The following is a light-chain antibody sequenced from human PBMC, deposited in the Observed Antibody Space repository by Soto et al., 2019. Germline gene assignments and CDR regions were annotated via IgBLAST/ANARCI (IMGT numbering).Light chain of an antibody. Sequence: EIVLTQSPGTLSLSPGERATLSCRASQSVSSNYVAWYQQKPGQTPKVLIYRASSRATGIPDRFSGSGSGTDFTLTISRLEPEDFAMYYCQRYGSSPLTFGGGTKVDIK. CDR3: QRYGSSPLT. CDR2: RAS. CDR1: QSVSSNY. V-gene: IGKV3-20*01. J-gene: IGKJ4*01.